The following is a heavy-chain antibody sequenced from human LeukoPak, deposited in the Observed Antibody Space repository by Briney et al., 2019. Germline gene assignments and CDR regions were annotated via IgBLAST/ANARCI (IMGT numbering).Heavy chain of an antibody. V-gene: IGHV4-59*01. D-gene: IGHD1-14*01. J-gene: IGHJ6*02. CDR2: IYYTGTT. Sequence: PSETLSLTCTVSGGSISSYYWSWIRQPPGKGLEWIGYIYYTGTTNYNPSLESRVTISVDTSKNQFSLKLGSVTAADTAVYYCARRNKGPAGVWGQGTTVTVSS. CDR3: ARRNKGPAGV. CDR1: GGSISSYY.